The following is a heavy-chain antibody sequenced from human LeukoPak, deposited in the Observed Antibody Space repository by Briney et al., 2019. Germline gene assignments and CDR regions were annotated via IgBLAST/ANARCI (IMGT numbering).Heavy chain of an antibody. CDR3: AKEIVGAPTPGAY. V-gene: IGHV4-4*02. CDR2: VHKSGST. CDR1: TDSITSNW. D-gene: IGHD1-26*01. J-gene: IGHJ4*02. Sequence: SSETLSLTCAVSTDSITSNWWSWVRQPPGKGLGWIGEVHKSGSTNYYPSLQSRVTISIDKSKNQIALELTSVTAADTAVYYCAKEIVGAPTPGAYWGQGILVTVSS.